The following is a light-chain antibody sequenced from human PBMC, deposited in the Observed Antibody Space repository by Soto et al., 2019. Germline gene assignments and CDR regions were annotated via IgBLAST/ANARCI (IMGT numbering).Light chain of an antibody. J-gene: IGKJ1*01. CDR2: GAS. CDR1: QSVRSN. V-gene: IGKV3-15*01. Sequence: EIVMTQSPATLSVSPGERATLSWRASQSVRSNLAWYKQKPGQAPRLLIYGASTRATGIPARLSGSGSGTEFTLTISSMKSEDFAVYYCQQYNNWWTFGQGTQVDIK. CDR3: QQYNNWWT.